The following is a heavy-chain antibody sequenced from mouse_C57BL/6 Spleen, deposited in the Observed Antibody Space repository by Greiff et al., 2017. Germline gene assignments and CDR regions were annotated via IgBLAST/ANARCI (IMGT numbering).Heavy chain of an antibody. V-gene: IGHV5-9*01. J-gene: IGHJ2*01. CDR1: GFTFSSYT. CDR2: ISGGGGNT. CDR3: ARHYDYDEGYYFDY. D-gene: IGHD2-4*01. Sequence: EVKLVESGGGLVKPGGSLKLSCAASGFTFSSYTMSWVRQTPEKRLEWVATISGGGGNTYYPDSVKGRFTISRDNAKNTLYLQMSSLRSEDTALYYCARHYDYDEGYYFDYWGQGTTLTVSS.